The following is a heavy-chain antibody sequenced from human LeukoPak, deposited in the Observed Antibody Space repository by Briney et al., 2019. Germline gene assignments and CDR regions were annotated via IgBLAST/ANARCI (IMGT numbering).Heavy chain of an antibody. Sequence: GSSVKVSCKASGGTFSSYAISWVRQAPGQGLEWMGGIIPIFGTANYAQKFQGRVTITADGSTSTAYMELSSLRSEDTAVYYCASRKDIVVVPAAINYYYYMDVWGKGTTVTVSS. CDR1: GGTFSSYA. CDR2: IIPIFGTA. V-gene: IGHV1-69*01. J-gene: IGHJ6*03. D-gene: IGHD2-2*01. CDR3: ASRKDIVVVPAAINYYYYMDV.